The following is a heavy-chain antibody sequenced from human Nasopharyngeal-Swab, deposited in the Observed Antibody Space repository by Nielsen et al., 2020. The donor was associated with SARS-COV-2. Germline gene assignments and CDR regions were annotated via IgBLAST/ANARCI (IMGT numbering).Heavy chain of an antibody. CDR3: AREVVGGLVDS. CDR1: GGSISSGSIRSYY. Sequence: GSLRLSCTVSGGSISSGSIRSYYWSWIRQPPGKGLEWIGYFSYTGITNYKPSLKSRVTISVDMSKNQFSLKLSSVAAADTAVYYCAREVVGGLVDSWGQGTLVTVSS. D-gene: IGHD1-26*01. V-gene: IGHV4-61*01. CDR2: FSYTGIT. J-gene: IGHJ4*02.